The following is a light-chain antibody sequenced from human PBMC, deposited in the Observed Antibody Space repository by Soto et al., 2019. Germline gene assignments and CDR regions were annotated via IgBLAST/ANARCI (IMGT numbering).Light chain of an antibody. CDR3: GTWDSTLRAFV. Sequence: QPPSLSASQEQKVTLYGSGSSSNIGKNYVSWYHQLPGTAPKLLIYDNNKRPSRIPDRFSGSKSGTSATLGITGLQTGDEADYYCGTWDSTLRAFVFGNGNKVTFL. CDR2: DNN. J-gene: IGLJ1*01. CDR1: SSNIGKNY. V-gene: IGLV1-51*01.